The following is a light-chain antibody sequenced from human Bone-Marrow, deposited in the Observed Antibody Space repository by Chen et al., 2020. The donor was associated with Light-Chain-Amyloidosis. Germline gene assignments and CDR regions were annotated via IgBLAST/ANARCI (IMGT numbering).Light chain of an antibody. Sequence: SALSQPASVSGSPGQSITFSCTGTSSDVGGDNHGSWYQQHPDKAPKLMIYEVTNRPSWVPDRFSGSKSDNTASLTISGLQTEDEADYCCSSYTITNTLVFGSGTRVTVL. CDR2: EVT. CDR1: SSDVGGDNH. CDR3: SSYTITNTLV. V-gene: IGLV2-14*01. J-gene: IGLJ1*01.